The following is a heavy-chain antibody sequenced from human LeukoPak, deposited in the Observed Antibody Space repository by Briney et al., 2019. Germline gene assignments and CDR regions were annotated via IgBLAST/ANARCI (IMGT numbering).Heavy chain of an antibody. CDR3: ARGGTTFDY. V-gene: IGHV3-7*01. CDR1: GFTFSSHW. Sequence: PGGSLRLSCAVSGFTFSSHWMSWVRQAPGKGLEWVANIKHDGIEKYYLDSVKGRVTVSRDNAKNSLYLRMNSLRAEDTAVYYCARGGTTFDYWGQGALVTVSS. D-gene: IGHD4-11*01. J-gene: IGHJ4*02. CDR2: IKHDGIEK.